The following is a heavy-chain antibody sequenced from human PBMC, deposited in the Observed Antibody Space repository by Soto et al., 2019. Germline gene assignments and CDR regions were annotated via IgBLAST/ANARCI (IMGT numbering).Heavy chain of an antibody. CDR1: GFTFSSYD. CDR3: ARETDREGYFDY. CDR2: IGTAGDT. V-gene: IGHV3-13*01. Sequence: GGSLRLSCAASGFTFSSYDMHWVRQATGKGLEWVSAIGTAGDTYYPGSVKGRFTISRENAKNSLYLQMNSLRAEDTAVYYCARETDREGYFDYWGQGTLVTVSS. J-gene: IGHJ4*02. D-gene: IGHD3-22*01.